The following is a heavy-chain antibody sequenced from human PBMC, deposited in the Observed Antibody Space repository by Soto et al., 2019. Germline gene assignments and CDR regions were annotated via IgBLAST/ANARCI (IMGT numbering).Heavy chain of an antibody. Sequence: EVQLVESGGGLVQPGGSLRLSCAASGFTFSSYAMHWVRQAPGKGLEYVSAISSNGGSTYYANSVTGRFTISRDNSKNTPYLQMGSLRAEDMAVYYCARDEGGCSGGSCFPGASDYWGQGTLVTVSS. CDR3: ARDEGGCSGGSCFPGASDY. CDR1: GFTFSSYA. CDR2: ISSNGGST. D-gene: IGHD2-15*01. V-gene: IGHV3-64*01. J-gene: IGHJ4*02.